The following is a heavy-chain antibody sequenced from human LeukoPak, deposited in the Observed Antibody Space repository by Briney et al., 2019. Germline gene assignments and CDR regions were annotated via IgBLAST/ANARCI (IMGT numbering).Heavy chain of an antibody. CDR2: IYYSGST. Sequence: PSETLSLTCTVSGGSISSYYWSWIRQPPGKGLEWIGYIYYSGSTNYNPSLKSQVTISVDTSKKQFSLKLSSVTAADTAVYYCARENYGSGGGYFNYWGQGTLVTVSS. J-gene: IGHJ4*02. D-gene: IGHD3-10*01. V-gene: IGHV4-59*01. CDR1: GGSISSYY. CDR3: ARENYGSGGGYFNY.